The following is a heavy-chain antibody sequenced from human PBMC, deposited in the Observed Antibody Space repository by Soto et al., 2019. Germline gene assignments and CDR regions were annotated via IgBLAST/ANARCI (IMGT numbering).Heavy chain of an antibody. CDR3: AKDRLPYGGNLRADY. D-gene: IGHD4-17*01. Sequence: GGSMRLSCAASVFNFGPFWMHWVRQAPGKGLVWVSHINSDGTTIVYADSVKGRFTISRDNSKNTLYLQMNSLRAEDTAVYYCAKDRLPYGGNLRADYWGQGTLVTVSS. J-gene: IGHJ4*02. V-gene: IGHV3-74*01. CDR1: VFNFGPFW. CDR2: INSDGTTI.